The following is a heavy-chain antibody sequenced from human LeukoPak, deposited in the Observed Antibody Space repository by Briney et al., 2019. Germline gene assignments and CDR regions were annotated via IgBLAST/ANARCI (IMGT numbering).Heavy chain of an antibody. CDR1: GFTFSNYE. Sequence: HTGGSLRLSCAASGFTFSNYEMNWVRQAPGKGLEWVSYISSSGGTMYYADSVKGRFTISRDNAKNSLYLQMNSLRAEDTAVYYCARDPYYYGSGGALVDPWGQGTLVTVSS. V-gene: IGHV3-48*03. J-gene: IGHJ5*02. CDR2: ISSSGGTM. D-gene: IGHD3-10*01. CDR3: ARDPYYYGSGGALVDP.